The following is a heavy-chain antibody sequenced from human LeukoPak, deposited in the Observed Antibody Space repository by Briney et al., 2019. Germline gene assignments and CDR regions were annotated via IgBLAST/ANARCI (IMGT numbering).Heavy chain of an antibody. D-gene: IGHD5-12*01. CDR3: ARRGYSGYDVDFDY. CDR2: INPNSGGT. Sequence: ASVKVSSKASGYTFTDYYMHWVRQAPGQGLEWMGWINPNSGGTNYAQKFQGRVTMTRDTSISTAYMELSRLRSDDTAVYYCARRGYSGYDVDFDYWGQGTLVTVSS. CDR1: GYTFTDYY. V-gene: IGHV1-2*02. J-gene: IGHJ4*02.